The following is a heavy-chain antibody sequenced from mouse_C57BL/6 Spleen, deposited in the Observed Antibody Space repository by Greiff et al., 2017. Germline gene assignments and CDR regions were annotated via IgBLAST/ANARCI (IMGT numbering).Heavy chain of an antibody. J-gene: IGHJ2*01. CDR1: GFNIKDDY. V-gene: IGHV14-4*01. CDR2: IDPENGDT. CDR3: TFITTVVGY. Sequence: EVQLQESGAELVRPGASVKLSCTASGFNIKDDYMHWVKQRPEQGLEWIGWIDPENGDTEYASKFQGKATITADTSSNTAYLQLSSLTSEDTAVYYCTFITTVVGYWGQGTTLTVSS. D-gene: IGHD1-1*01.